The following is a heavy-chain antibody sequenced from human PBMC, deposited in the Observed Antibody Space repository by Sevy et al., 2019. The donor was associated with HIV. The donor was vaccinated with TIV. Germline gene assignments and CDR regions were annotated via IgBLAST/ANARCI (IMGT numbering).Heavy chain of an antibody. CDR1: GISFTTSG. Sequence: GGSLRLSCVVSGISFTTSGMHWVRQAPGKGLEWVAVISYHGRDKFYAESVKGRSTISRDNSKNMSYLQMNSLRAEDTAAYYCAKDFTGYNGMDVWGQGTMVTVSS. V-gene: IGHV3-30*18. CDR3: AKDFTGYNGMDV. J-gene: IGHJ6*02. CDR2: ISYHGRDK. D-gene: IGHD3-9*01.